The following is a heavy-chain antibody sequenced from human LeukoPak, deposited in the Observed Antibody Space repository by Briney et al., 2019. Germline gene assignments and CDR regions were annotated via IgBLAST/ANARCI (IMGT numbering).Heavy chain of an antibody. CDR1: GYSFSGNW. Sequence: GESLKISCKGSGYSFSGNWIGWVRQMPGKGLEWMGIIYPGDSDTRYSPSFQGQVTISVDKSSATAYLQWSSLKASDTAMYYCARHAAIVVVPAALGAFDIWGQGTMVTVSS. J-gene: IGHJ3*02. D-gene: IGHD2-2*01. V-gene: IGHV5-51*01. CDR3: ARHAAIVVVPAALGAFDI. CDR2: IYPGDSDT.